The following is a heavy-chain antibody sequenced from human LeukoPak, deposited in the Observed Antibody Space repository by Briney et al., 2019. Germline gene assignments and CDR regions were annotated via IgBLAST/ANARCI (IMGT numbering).Heavy chain of an antibody. D-gene: IGHD5-18*01. CDR3: ASVYSYGWFDY. CDR2: IWYDGSNK. CDR1: GLSLTTHG. V-gene: IGHV3-33*01. J-gene: IGHJ5*01. Sequence: GGSLRLSCAASGLSLTTHGMHWVRQAPGKGLEWVAVIWYDGSNKYYADSVKGRFTISRDKSKNTLYLQMNSLRAEDTAVYYCASVYSYGWFDYWGQGTLVTVFS.